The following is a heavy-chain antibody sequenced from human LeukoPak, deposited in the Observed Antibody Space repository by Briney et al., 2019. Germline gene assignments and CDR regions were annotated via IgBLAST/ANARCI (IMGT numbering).Heavy chain of an antibody. CDR2: IHFNGNT. J-gene: IGHJ4*02. V-gene: IGHV4-39*01. CDR1: GDSISGGTFY. Sequence: SETLSLTCTVSGDSISGGTFYWGWVRPPPGQGLEWIGSIHFNGNTYYNPSLKSPFTISVDMPKNQFSLNLSPVTVADPAVYYCAGRVGATTWTGLHSWSQRILATVPS. CDR3: AGRVGATTWTGLHS. D-gene: IGHD1-26*01.